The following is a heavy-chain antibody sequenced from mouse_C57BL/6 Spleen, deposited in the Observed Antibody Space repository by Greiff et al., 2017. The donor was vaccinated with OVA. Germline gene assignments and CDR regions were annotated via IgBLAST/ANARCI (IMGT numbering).Heavy chain of an antibody. Sequence: EVQLQQSGPELVKPGASVKIPCKASGYTFTDYNMDWVKQSHGKSLEWIGDINPNNGGTIYNQKFKGKATLTVDKSSSTAYMELRSLTSEDTAVYYCARLDYYGSSLAYWGQGTLVTVSA. D-gene: IGHD1-1*01. CDR2: INPNNGGT. J-gene: IGHJ3*01. CDR1: GYTFTDYN. CDR3: ARLDYYGSSLAY. V-gene: IGHV1-18*01.